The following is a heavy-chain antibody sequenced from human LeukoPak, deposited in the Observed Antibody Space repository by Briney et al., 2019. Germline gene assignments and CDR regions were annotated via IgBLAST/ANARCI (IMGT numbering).Heavy chain of an antibody. V-gene: IGHV1-2*02. D-gene: IGHD2-21*02. J-gene: IGHJ4*02. CDR1: GYTFTGYY. CDR3: ARGCKGVPIVVVTAIMDY. CDR2: INPNSGGT. Sequence: ASVKVSCKASGYTFTGYYMHWVRQAPGQGLEWMGWINPNSGGTNYAQKFQGRVTMTRDTSISTAYMELSRLRSDDTAVYYCARGCKGVPIVVVTAIMDYWGQGTWSPSPQ.